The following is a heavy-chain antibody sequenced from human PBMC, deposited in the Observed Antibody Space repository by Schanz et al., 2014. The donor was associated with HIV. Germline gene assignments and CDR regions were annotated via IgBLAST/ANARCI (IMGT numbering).Heavy chain of an antibody. D-gene: IGHD4-17*01. J-gene: IGHJ5*01. V-gene: IGHV3-33*01. CDR2: IWHDGSSK. CDR1: GFTFSSYG. Sequence: QAQLVESGGGVVQPGRSLRLSCAASGFTFSSYGMHWVRQAPGKGMEWVAVIWHDGSSKYYADSVKGRFTISRDNSKNTLYLQMNSLRAEDTAVYYCARGGLRWHPEWLDSWGQGTLVTVSS. CDR3: ARGGLRWHPEWLDS.